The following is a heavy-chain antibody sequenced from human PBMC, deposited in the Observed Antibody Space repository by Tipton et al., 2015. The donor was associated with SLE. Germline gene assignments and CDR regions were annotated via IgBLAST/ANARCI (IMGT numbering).Heavy chain of an antibody. Sequence: GSLRLSCVASGFTFTNFWMSWVRQAPGKGLEWVANIKQDGSERYYVDSVKGRFSFSRDNAKKSLYLQMNSLRAEDTAVYYCARVDTAMVFDYWGQGTLVTVSS. CDR2: IKQDGSER. D-gene: IGHD5-18*01. CDR1: GFTFTNFW. J-gene: IGHJ4*02. CDR3: ARVDTAMVFDY. V-gene: IGHV3-7*01.